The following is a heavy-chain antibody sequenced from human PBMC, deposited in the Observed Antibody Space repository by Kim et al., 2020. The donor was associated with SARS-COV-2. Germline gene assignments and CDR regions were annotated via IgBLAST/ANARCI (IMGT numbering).Heavy chain of an antibody. CDR3: ARQGGGYEVGYGDYGSYYYYGMDV. D-gene: IGHD4-17*01. J-gene: IGHJ6*02. V-gene: IGHV5-51*01. CDR2: IYPGDSDT. Sequence: GESLKISCKGSGYSFTSYWIGWVRQMPGKGLEWMGIIYPGDSDTRYSPSFQGQVTISADKSISTAYLQWSSLKASDTAMYYCARQGGGYEVGYGDYGSYYYYGMDVWVQGTTVTVSS. CDR1: GYSFTSYW.